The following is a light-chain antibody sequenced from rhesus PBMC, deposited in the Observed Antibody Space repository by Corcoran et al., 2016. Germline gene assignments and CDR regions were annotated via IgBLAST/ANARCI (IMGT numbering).Light chain of an antibody. J-gene: IGKJ4*01. CDR3: RQESTWPLT. Sequence: EIVMTQSPATLSVSPGERATLSCRASQSVSSHLAWYQQKPGQAPRLLIYDASNRATGIPDRFSGSGSGTDVTLTIRSLEPEDVGVDYCRQESTWPLTFGGGTNVEIK. CDR2: DAS. CDR1: QSVSSH. V-gene: IGKV3-35*01.